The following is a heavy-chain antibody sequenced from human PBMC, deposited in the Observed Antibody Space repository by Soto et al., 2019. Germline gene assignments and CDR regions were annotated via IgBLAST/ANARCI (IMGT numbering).Heavy chain of an antibody. D-gene: IGHD3-22*01. J-gene: IGHJ4*02. CDR3: ASRDYYDSSGYYSHRFDY. V-gene: IGHV1-18*01. CDR2: ISAYNGNT. CDR1: GYTFTSYG. Sequence: QVQLVQSGAEVKKPGASVKVSCKASGYTFTSYGISWVRQAPGQGLEWMGWISAYNGNTNYAQKLQGRVTMTTDTSTSTAYMVLRSLRSDDTAVYYCASRDYYDSSGYYSHRFDYWGQGTLVTVSS.